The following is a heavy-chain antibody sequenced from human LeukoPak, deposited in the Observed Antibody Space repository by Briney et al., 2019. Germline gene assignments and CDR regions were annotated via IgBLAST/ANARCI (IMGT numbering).Heavy chain of an antibody. D-gene: IGHD2-2*01. V-gene: IGHV1-2*02. CDR1: GYTFTCYY. J-gene: IGHJ5*02. CDR2: INPNSGGT. Sequence: ASVKVSCKASGYTFTCYYMHWVRQAPGQGLEWMGWINPNSGGTNYAQKFQGRVTMTRDTSISTAYMELSRLRSDDTAVYYCARGGGPDIVVVPAAIGPWGQGTLVTVSS. CDR3: ARGGGPDIVVVPAAIGP.